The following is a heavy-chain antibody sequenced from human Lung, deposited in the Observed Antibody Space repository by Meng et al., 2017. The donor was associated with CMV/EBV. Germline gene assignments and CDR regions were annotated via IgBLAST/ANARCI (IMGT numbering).Heavy chain of an antibody. CDR2: ISTNTGTP. CDR1: GYTFSTYT. J-gene: IGHJ5*02. D-gene: IGHD2/OR15-2a*01. Sequence: QVHLLQSGSKLKKPGASVKVSCKASGYTFSTYTINWVRQAHGRGLEWMGWISTNTGTPTYTQGFTGRFVFSLDTSVSTAYLQISSLKAEDTAVYYCARGGNFDPWGQGTLVTVSS. V-gene: IGHV7-4-1*02. CDR3: ARGGNFDP.